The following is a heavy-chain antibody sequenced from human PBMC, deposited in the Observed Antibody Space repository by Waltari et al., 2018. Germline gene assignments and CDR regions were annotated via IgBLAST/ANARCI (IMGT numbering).Heavy chain of an antibody. D-gene: IGHD4-17*01. J-gene: IGHJ4*02. Sequence: EVQLVQSGAEVKKPGATVKISCKVSGYNFTDYYMHWVQQAPGQGLEGKGLECRGLVDPEDGETIYAEKFQGRVTITADTSTETAYMELSSLRSEDTAVYYCATEGDYGGNGGWFDYWGQGTLVTVSS. CDR1: GYNFTDYY. CDR3: ATEGDYGGNGGWFDY. V-gene: IGHV1-69-2*01. CDR2: VDPEDGET.